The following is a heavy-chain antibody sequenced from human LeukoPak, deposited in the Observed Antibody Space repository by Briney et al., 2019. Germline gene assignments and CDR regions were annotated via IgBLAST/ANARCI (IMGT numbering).Heavy chain of an antibody. CDR3: ATLPEGYQLLYNYYYMDV. J-gene: IGHJ6*03. Sequence: PGGSLRLSCAASGFTVSNSYMSWVRQAPGKGLEWVSVIYTGSLSYYTDSVKGRFTISRDKSNNTLYLQMNSLRAEDTAVYYCATLPEGYQLLYNYYYMDVWGKGTTVTVSS. CDR2: IYTGSLS. D-gene: IGHD2-2*02. CDR1: GFTVSNSY. V-gene: IGHV3-53*01.